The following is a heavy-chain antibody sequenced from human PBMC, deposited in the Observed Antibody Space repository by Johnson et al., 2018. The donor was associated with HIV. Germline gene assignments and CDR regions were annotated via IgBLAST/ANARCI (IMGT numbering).Heavy chain of an antibody. CDR1: GFTLSSYV. J-gene: IGHJ3*02. CDR3: AIPDSSAWDSSGYYHGEAFDI. D-gene: IGHD3-22*01. CDR2: MSYDGSDK. V-gene: IGHV3-30*04. Sequence: QVQLVESGGGVVQPGRSLRLSCAVSGFTLSSYVMHWVRQAPGKGLEWVAVMSYDGSDKYYADSVKGRFTISRDNSKNTLYLQMNSLRAEDTAVYFCAIPDSSAWDSSGYYHGEAFDIWGQGTMVTVSS.